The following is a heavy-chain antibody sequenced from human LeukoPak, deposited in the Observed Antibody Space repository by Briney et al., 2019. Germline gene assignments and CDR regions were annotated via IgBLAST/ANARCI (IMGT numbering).Heavy chain of an antibody. CDR1: GYTFTSYY. V-gene: IGHV1-46*01. D-gene: IGHD3-22*01. Sequence: ASVKVSCKASGYTFTSYYMHWVRQAPGQGLEWMGIINPSGGSTSYAQKFQGRVTMTRDTSTSTVYMELSSLRSEDTAVYYCAREGAVPYDSSGYYYPLDIWGQGTMVTVSS. J-gene: IGHJ3*02. CDR2: INPSGGST. CDR3: AREGAVPYDSSGYYYPLDI.